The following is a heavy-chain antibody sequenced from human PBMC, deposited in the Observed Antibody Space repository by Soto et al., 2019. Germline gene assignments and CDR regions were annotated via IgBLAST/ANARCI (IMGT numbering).Heavy chain of an antibody. J-gene: IGHJ5*02. D-gene: IGHD3-22*01. Sequence: QVQLVQSGAEVKKPGASVKVSCKASGYTFNSYDINWVRQDTGQGLEWMGWMNPNSGNTGYAQKCQGRVTMTRNTSISTAYMERSSLRSEDTAVYYWAGEGNYYDSSGYFGPWFDPWGQGTLVTVSS. CDR3: AGEGNYYDSSGYFGPWFDP. V-gene: IGHV1-8*01. CDR1: GYTFNSYD. CDR2: MNPNSGNT.